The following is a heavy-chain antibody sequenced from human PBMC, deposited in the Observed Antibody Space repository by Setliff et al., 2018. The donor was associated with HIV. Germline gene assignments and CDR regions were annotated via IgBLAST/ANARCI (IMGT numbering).Heavy chain of an antibody. J-gene: IGHJ4*02. D-gene: IGHD3-10*01. CDR2: IDHSGGT. CDR3: SKNTLYLQMGSLRPEDMAVYYCARAEQRYYGSGKGYYFDY. Sequence: PSETLSLTCAVYGGSFSGYYWSWIRQTPGKGLERIGEIDHSGGTKYNPSLKSRVTISVDTSKNHFSLKLNSVKGRFTISRDNSKNTLYLQMGSLRPEDMAVYYCARAEQRYYGSGKGYYFDYWGPGTLVTVSS. V-gene: IGHV4-34*01. CDR1: GGSFSGYY.